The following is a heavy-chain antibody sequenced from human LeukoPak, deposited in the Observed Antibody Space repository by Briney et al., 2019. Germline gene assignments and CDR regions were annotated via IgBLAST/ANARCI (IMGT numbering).Heavy chain of an antibody. CDR2: IDGVGTDE. D-gene: IGHD1-26*01. V-gene: IGHV3-7*01. Sequence: LTGGSLRLSCTASGFTFSDYWMTWVRQAPGKGLGWVANIDGVGTDEGYAGSVKGRFTISRDNAKNSLFLQMNSLRADDLAVYYCARNVGYYRLDYWGQGTLVTVPS. CDR1: GFTFSDYW. CDR3: ARNVGYYRLDY. J-gene: IGHJ4*02.